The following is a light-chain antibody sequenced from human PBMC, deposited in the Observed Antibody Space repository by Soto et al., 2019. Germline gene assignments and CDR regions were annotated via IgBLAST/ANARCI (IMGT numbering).Light chain of an antibody. CDR2: EDT. V-gene: IGLV3-1*01. J-gene: IGLJ2*01. CDR3: QVWDNNIVV. CDR1: KLGDKF. Sequence: YELSQPPSVSVSPGQTASITCSGDKLGDKFASWYQQKSGQSPVLVIFEDTKRPSGIPERFSGSNSGNTASLTISGTQAIDEADYYCQVWDNNIVVFGGGTKLTVL.